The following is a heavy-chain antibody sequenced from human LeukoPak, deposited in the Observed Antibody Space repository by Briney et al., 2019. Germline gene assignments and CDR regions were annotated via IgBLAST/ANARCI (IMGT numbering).Heavy chain of an antibody. Sequence: ASVKVSCKASGYTFTSYYMHWVRQAPGQGLEWMGWINPSSGGTDYAQKFQGRVTMTRDTSVSTAYMELDRLRSDDTAVYYCARSSGGIVVVPETALDYWGQGTLVTVSS. J-gene: IGHJ4*02. V-gene: IGHV1-2*02. CDR2: INPSSGGT. D-gene: IGHD2-2*01. CDR3: ARSSGGIVVVPETALDY. CDR1: GYTFTSYY.